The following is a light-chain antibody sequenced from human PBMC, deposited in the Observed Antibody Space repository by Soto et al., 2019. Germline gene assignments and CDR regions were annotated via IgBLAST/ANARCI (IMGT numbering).Light chain of an antibody. Sequence: DIQMTQSPSTLSASVGDRVTITCRASQSISSLLAWYQQKPGRAPTLLIYKASTLESGVPSRFSGSGSGTEFRLTISSLQPDDSANYYCQQYNSYPLTFGQGTRLEIK. CDR1: QSISSL. CDR2: KAS. J-gene: IGKJ5*01. CDR3: QQYNSYPLT. V-gene: IGKV1-5*03.